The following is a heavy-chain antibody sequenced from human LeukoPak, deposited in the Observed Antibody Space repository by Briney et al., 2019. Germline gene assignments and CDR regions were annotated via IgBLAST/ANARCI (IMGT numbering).Heavy chain of an antibody. V-gene: IGHV4-59*01. Sequence: SETLSLTCTVSGGFISSYYWSWIRQPPGKGLEWIGYIYYSGSTNYNPSLKSRVTISVDTSKNQFSLKLSSVTAADTAVYYCARDLVPAAGDYYYGMDVWGQGTTVTVSS. J-gene: IGHJ6*02. CDR3: ARDLVPAAGDYYYGMDV. D-gene: IGHD2-2*01. CDR2: IYYSGST. CDR1: GGFISSYY.